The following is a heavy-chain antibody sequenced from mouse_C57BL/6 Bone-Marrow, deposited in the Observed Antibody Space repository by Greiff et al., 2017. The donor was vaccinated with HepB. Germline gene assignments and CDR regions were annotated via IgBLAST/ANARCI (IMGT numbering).Heavy chain of an antibody. D-gene: IGHD2-3*01. J-gene: IGHJ2*01. CDR1: GFTFSDYG. CDR3: ARRNGDGYSPHYFDY. V-gene: IGHV5-17*01. Sequence: EVMLVESGGGLVKPGGSLKLSCAASGFTFSDYGMHWVRQAPEKGLEWVAYISSGSSTIYYADTVKGRFTISRDNAKNTLFLQMTSLRSEDTAMYYCARRNGDGYSPHYFDYWGQGTTLTVSS. CDR2: ISSGSSTI.